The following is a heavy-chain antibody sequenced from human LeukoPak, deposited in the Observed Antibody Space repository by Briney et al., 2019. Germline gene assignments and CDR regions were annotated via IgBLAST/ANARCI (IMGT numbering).Heavy chain of an antibody. Sequence: GGSLRLSCAGSGFTFSTYAMSWVRQAPGKGLEWVSAIRGDTYTYYADSVKGRFTISRDNSKNTLYLQMNSLGAEDTAVYYCAKVFTMIVSDYFDYWGQGTLVTVSS. CDR2: IRGDTYT. J-gene: IGHJ4*02. D-gene: IGHD3-22*01. CDR3: AKVFTMIVSDYFDY. V-gene: IGHV3-23*01. CDR1: GFTFSTYA.